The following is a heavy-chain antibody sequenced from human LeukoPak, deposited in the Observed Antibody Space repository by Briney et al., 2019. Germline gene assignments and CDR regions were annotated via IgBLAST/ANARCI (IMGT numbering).Heavy chain of an antibody. CDR3: ARPDPINYGMDI. CDR2: ISSSSSYI. J-gene: IGHJ6*04. CDR1: GFTFSRNW. Sequence: PGGSLTLSCAASGFTFSRNWMSWVRQTPGKGLEWVSSISSSSSYIYYADSVKGRFTISRDNAKNSLYLQMSSLRAEDTAVYYCARPDPINYGMDIWGKGTTVTVSS. V-gene: IGHV3-21*01.